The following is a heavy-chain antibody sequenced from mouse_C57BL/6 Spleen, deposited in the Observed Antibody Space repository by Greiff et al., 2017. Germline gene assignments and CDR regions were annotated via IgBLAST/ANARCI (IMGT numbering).Heavy chain of an antibody. CDR3: AKNGYSNYEGFAY. Sequence: QVQLQQSGPGLVQPSQSLSITCTVSGFSLTSYGVHWVRQSPGKGLEWLGVIWRGGSTDYNAAFMSRLSITKDNSKSQVFFKMNSLQADDTAIYYCAKNGYSNYEGFAYWGQGTLVTVSA. CDR2: IWRGGST. V-gene: IGHV2-5*01. CDR1: GFSLTSYG. D-gene: IGHD2-5*01. J-gene: IGHJ3*01.